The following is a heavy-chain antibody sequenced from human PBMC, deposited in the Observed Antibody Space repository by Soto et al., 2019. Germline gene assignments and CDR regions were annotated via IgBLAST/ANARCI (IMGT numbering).Heavy chain of an antibody. J-gene: IGHJ5*02. Sequence: ASVNRSCKVSVYTFTNDVGNWVLQAPGQGLEWVGWFNPANRNTNYAQKFQDRVSMTTDTSTNTAYMELRGLRSDDTAVYYCARVRFGDHFDPWGQGILVTVSS. D-gene: IGHD2-21*02. CDR1: VYTFTNDV. V-gene: IGHV1-18*01. CDR3: ARVRFGDHFDP. CDR2: FNPANRNT.